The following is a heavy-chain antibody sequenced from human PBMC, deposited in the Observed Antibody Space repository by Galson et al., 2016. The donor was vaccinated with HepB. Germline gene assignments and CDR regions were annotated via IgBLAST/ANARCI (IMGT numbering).Heavy chain of an antibody. V-gene: IGHV1-46*01. CDR1: GYSLTSYY. D-gene: IGHD1-1*01. CDR2: INPSGGST. CDR3: AREKRTTRYYYYGMDV. Sequence: SVKVSCKTSGYSLTSYYTHWVRQAPGQGLEWMGIINPSGGSTSYPQKFQGRVTMTRDTSTSTVDMELSSLRSEDTAVYYCAREKRTTRYYYYGMDVWGQGTTVTVSS. J-gene: IGHJ6*02.